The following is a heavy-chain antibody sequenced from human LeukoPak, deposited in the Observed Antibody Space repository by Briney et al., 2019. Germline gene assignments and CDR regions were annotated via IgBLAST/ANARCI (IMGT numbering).Heavy chain of an antibody. Sequence: ASVKVSCKASGYTFTGYHIHWVRQAPGQGLEWMGIINPSGGGTTYAQKFQGRVTMTTDTSTTTVYMELYSLTSEDTAIYYCARRGMALDYWGQGTLVTVSS. CDR3: ARRGMALDY. CDR1: GYTFTGYH. CDR2: INPSGGGT. V-gene: IGHV1-46*01. D-gene: IGHD3-16*01. J-gene: IGHJ4*02.